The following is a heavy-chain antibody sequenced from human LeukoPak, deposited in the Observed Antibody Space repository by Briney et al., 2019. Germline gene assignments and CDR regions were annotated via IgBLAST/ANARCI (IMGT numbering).Heavy chain of an antibody. V-gene: IGHV3-48*03. D-gene: IGHD3-22*01. J-gene: IGHJ4*02. CDR3: ARENLSFFDSSGYFDY. CDR2: ISSSGSAI. CDR1: GFTFSSYA. Sequence: PGGSLRLSCAASGFTFSSYAMSGVRQAPGKGLEWVSFISSSGSAIHYADSVRGRFTISRDNAKNSLYLQMSRLRAEDTAVYYCARENLSFFDSSGYFDYWGQRTLVTVSS.